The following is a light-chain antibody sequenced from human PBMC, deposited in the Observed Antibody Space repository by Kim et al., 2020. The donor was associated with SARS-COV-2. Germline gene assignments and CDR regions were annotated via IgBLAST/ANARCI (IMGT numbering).Light chain of an antibody. CDR2: SVS. V-gene: IGKV3-20*01. CDR3: QQYGIAPPYT. CDR1: QCVCSHC. J-gene: IGKJ2*01. Sequence: SAGERATLYCRTSQCVCSHCLAWYQQKPGQAPRLLIYSVSNRATGIPDRFSGSGSGTDFTLTISRLEPEDFAVYYCQQYGIAPPYTFGQGTKLEI.